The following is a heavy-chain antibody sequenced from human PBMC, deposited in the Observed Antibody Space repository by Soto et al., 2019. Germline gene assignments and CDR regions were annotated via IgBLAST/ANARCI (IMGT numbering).Heavy chain of an antibody. D-gene: IGHD6-25*01. CDR2: IWYDGSNK. J-gene: IGHJ6*02. CDR1: GFTFSSYG. Sequence: QVQLVESGGGVVQPGRSLRLSCAASGFTFSSYGMHWVRQAPGKGLEWVAVIWYDGSNKYYADSVKGRFTISRDNSKNTLFLQMSSLRAEDTAVYYCARDAASNPYYYYYGMDVWGQGTTVTVSS. V-gene: IGHV3-33*01. CDR3: ARDAASNPYYYYYGMDV.